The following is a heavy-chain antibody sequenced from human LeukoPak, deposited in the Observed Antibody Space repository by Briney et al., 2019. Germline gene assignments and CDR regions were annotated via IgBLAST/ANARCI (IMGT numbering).Heavy chain of an antibody. CDR1: GFTFSSYW. D-gene: IGHD3-10*01. CDR2: IKQDGSEK. J-gene: IGHJ4*02. V-gene: IGHV3-7*01. CDR3: ARGRSTMLLWFGEPGYCFDY. Sequence: PGGSLRLSCAASGFTFSSYWMSWVRQAPGKGLEWVANIKQDGSEKYYVDSVKGRFTISRDNAKNSLYLQMNSLRAEDTAVYYCARGRSTMLLWFGEPGYCFDYWGQGTLVTVSS.